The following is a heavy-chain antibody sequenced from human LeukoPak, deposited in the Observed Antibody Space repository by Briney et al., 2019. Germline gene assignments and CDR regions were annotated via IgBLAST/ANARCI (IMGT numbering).Heavy chain of an antibody. Sequence: GASVKVSCKASGYTFTGYYMHWVRQAPGQGLEWMGRINPNSGGTNYAQKFQGRVTMTRDTSISTAYMELSRLRSDDTAVYYCARQSGWSYYYYGMDVWGQGTTATVSS. CDR3: ARQSGWSYYYYGMDV. V-gene: IGHV1-2*06. J-gene: IGHJ6*02. CDR1: GYTFTGYY. CDR2: INPNSGGT. D-gene: IGHD6-19*01.